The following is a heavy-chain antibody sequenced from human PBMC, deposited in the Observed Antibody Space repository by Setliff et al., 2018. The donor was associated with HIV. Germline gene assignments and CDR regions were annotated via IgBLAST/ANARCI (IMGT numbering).Heavy chain of an antibody. CDR2: IYYSGST. CDR3: ARGVGGYYNFWSGYYTADY. CDR1: GGPSTDHY. Sequence: SETLSLTCAVYGGPSTDHYWNWIRQSPGKGLEWIGSIYYSGSTNYNPSLKSRVTISVDTSKNQFSLKLSSVTAADTAVYYCARGVGGYYNFWSGYYTADYWGQGTLVTVSS. J-gene: IGHJ4*02. D-gene: IGHD3-3*01. V-gene: IGHV4-59*11.